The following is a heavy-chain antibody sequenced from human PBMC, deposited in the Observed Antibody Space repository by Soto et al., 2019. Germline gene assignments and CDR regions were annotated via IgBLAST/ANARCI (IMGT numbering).Heavy chain of an antibody. CDR2: INAGNGNT. CDR1: GYTFTSYA. V-gene: IGHV1-3*01. J-gene: IGHJ5*02. CDR3: ARSDFWSGYYNDNWLDP. D-gene: IGHD3-3*01. Sequence: ASVKVSCKASGYTFTSYAMHWVRQAPGQRLEWMGWINAGNGNTKYSQKFQGRVTITRDTSASTAYMELSSLRSEDTAVYYCARSDFWSGYYNDNWLDPWGQGTLVTVYS.